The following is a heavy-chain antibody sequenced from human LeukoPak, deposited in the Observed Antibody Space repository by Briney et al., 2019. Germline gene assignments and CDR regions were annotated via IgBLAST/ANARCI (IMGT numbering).Heavy chain of an antibody. V-gene: IGHV3-73*01. J-gene: IGHJ4*02. CDR2: IRRKGNDYAT. D-gene: IGHD3-16*01. Sequence: GGSLRLSCAASGFTFSGSAMHWVRQASGKGLEWVGRIRRKGNDYATAYAASVKGRFTISRDDSKNTAYLQMDSLKTEDTAVYFCTRLGGSPPYSDYWGQGTLVTVSS. CDR1: GFTFSGSA. CDR3: TRLGGSPPYSDY.